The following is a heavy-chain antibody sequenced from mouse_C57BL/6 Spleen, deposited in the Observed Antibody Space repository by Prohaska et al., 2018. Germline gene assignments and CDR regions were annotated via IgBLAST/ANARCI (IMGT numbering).Heavy chain of an antibody. D-gene: IGHD1-1*01. V-gene: IGHV1-26*01. CDR3: APITTVVAPD. CDR1: GYTFTDYY. J-gene: IGHJ4*01. CDR2: INPNNGGT. Sequence: VQLQQSGPELVKPGASVKISCKASGYTFTDYYMNWVKQSHGKSLEWIGDINPNNGGTSYNQKFKGKATLTVDKSSSTAYMELRSLTSEDSAVYYCAPITTVVAPDWGQGTSVTVSS.